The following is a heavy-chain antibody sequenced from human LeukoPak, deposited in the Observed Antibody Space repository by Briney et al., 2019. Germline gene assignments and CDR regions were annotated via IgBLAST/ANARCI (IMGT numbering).Heavy chain of an antibody. Sequence: GGSLRLSCAASGFTFSSYAMSWVRQAPGKGLEWVSAISGSGGSTYYADSVKGRFTISRDNSKNTLYLQMNSLRAEDTAVYYCAKNVGYCSGGSCYFYYYYYMDVWGKGTTVTVSS. J-gene: IGHJ6*03. D-gene: IGHD2-15*01. CDR3: AKNVGYCSGGSCYFYYYYYMDV. CDR1: GFTFSSYA. V-gene: IGHV3-23*01. CDR2: ISGSGGST.